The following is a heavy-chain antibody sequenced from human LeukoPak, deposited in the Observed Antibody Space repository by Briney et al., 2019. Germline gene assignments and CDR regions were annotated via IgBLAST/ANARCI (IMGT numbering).Heavy chain of an antibody. D-gene: IGHD2-2*01. J-gene: IGHJ4*02. V-gene: IGHV4-61*02. CDR2: IYTSGST. CDR3: AKDCSSTSCYLRDY. Sequence: SETLSLTCTVSGGSISSGSYYWSWIRQPAGKGLEWIGRIYTSGSTNYNPSLKSRVTISVDTSKNQFSLKLSSVTAADTAVYYCAKDCSSTSCYLRDYWGQGTLVTVSS. CDR1: GGSISSGSYY.